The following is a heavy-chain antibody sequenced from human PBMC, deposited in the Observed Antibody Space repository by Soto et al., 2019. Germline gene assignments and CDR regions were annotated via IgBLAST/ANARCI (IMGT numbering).Heavy chain of an antibody. CDR1: GFTFSTYA. D-gene: IGHD4-4*01. Sequence: VQLVESGGGVVQPGRSLRLSCAASGFTFSTYAMHWVRQAPGKGLEWVAAISYDGSNKYYTDSVKGRFTISRDSSKNTLLLQMNSLRGEDTAVYYCARGNAVGYSGNSVADFDYWGQGTLVTVSS. CDR2: ISYDGSNK. CDR3: ARGNAVGYSGNSVADFDY. V-gene: IGHV3-30-3*01. J-gene: IGHJ4*02.